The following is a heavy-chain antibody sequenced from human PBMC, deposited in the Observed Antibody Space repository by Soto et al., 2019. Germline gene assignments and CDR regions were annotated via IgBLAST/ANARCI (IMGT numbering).Heavy chain of an antibody. Sequence: QFQLVQSGAAVKKPGASVKVSCKASGYTFRNYGISWVRQAPGQGLEGMGWISAYNGNTKYAQKLQGRVTMTTDTSTSTAYMELRSLRSDDNAVYYCARDSPPVDYWGQGTLVTVSS. V-gene: IGHV1-18*01. CDR2: ISAYNGNT. CDR1: GYTFRNYG. J-gene: IGHJ4*02. CDR3: ARDSPPVDY.